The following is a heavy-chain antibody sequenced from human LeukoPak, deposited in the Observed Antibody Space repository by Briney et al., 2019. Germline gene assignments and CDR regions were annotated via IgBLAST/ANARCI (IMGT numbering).Heavy chain of an antibody. CDR3: ARLPIVVVPSTSFDI. V-gene: IGHV4-39*02. CDR2: INYSGTT. Sequence: SETLSLTCTVSGGSISSSSYYWGWIRQPPGKGLEWIGSINYSGTTYYNPSLKSRVTVSVDTSKNHFSLKLSSVTAADTAVYYCARLPIVVVPSTSFDIWGQGTMVTVPS. D-gene: IGHD2-2*01. J-gene: IGHJ3*02. CDR1: GGSISSSSYY.